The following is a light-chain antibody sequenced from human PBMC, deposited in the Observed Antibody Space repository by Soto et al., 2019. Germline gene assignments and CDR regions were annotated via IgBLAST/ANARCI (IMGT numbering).Light chain of an antibody. CDR2: RVS. CDR1: QSLAYRDGNTY. Sequence: DVVMTQSPLSLPVTLGQPASISCRSSQSLAYRDGNTYLSWFQQRPGQSPRRLIYRVSNRDSGVPDRCSGSGSGTDFTLKSSRVEAEDVGVYYCLQGTHWPLTFGGGTRVEIK. V-gene: IGKV2-30*01. J-gene: IGKJ4*01. CDR3: LQGTHWPLT.